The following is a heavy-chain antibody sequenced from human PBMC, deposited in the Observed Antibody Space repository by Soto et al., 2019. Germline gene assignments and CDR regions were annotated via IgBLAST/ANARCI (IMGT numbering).Heavy chain of an antibody. D-gene: IGHD6-13*01. CDR2: ISYDGSNK. V-gene: IGHV3-30*18. CDR1: GFTFSSYG. J-gene: IGHJ4*02. Sequence: QVQLVESGGGVVQPGRSLRLSCAASGFTFSSYGMHWVRQAPGKGLEWVAVISYDGSNKYYADSVKGRFTISRDNSKNTLYLQMNSRRAEDTAVYDCAKSLAAAGYYWGQGTLVTGSS. CDR3: AKSLAAAGYY.